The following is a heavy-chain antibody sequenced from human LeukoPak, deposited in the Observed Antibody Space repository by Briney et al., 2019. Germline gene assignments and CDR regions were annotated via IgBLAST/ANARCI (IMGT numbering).Heavy chain of an antibody. D-gene: IGHD2-15*01. Sequence: GGSLRLSCAASGFTFSSYAMTWVRQAPGKGLEWVSGIVSGSVGTTYYADSVKGRFTISRDNSINTLYLQMNSVRAEDTAVYYCAKTHVYCSGGYCYSIDYWGQGTLVTVSS. CDR2: IVSGSVGTT. CDR1: GFTFSSYA. CDR3: AKTHVYCSGGYCYSIDY. J-gene: IGHJ4*02. V-gene: IGHV3-23*01.